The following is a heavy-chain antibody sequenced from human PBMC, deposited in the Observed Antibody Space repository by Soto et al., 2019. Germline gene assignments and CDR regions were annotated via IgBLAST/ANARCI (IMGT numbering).Heavy chain of an antibody. D-gene: IGHD2-8*01. J-gene: IGHJ6*02. Sequence: EVQLVESGGGLEQPGGSLRLSCAAPGFTFSSYSMNWVRQAPGKGLEWVSYISSSSSTIYYADSVKGRFTISRDKAKNSLDRQMSSLRDEDTAVYYCARDGLYDYYYYYGMYVWGQGTTVTVSS. CDR1: GFTFSSYS. CDR3: ARDGLYDYYYYYGMYV. CDR2: ISSSSSTI. V-gene: IGHV3-48*02.